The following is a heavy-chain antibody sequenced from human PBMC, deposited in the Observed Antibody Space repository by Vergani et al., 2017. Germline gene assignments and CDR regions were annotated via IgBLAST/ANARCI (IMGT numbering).Heavy chain of an antibody. J-gene: IGHJ4*02. D-gene: IGHD5-18*01. CDR3: ARDNGYGQMGDY. V-gene: IGHV3-21*01. CDR1: GFIFSSYS. Sequence: EVQLVESGGGLVKPGGSLRLLCAVSGFIFSSYSMNWARQAPGKGLEWVSSISSSSSYIYYADSVKGRFTISRDNAKNSLYLQMNSLRAEDTAVYYCARDNGYGQMGDYWGQGTLVTVSS. CDR2: ISSSSSYI.